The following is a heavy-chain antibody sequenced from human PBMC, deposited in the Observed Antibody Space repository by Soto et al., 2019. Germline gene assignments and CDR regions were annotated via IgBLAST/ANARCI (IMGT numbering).Heavy chain of an antibody. V-gene: IGHV4-38-2*01. D-gene: IGHD3-22*01. J-gene: IGHJ4*02. CDR3: ARHADSSSYYYTFDY. CDR1: RYSISSGYY. Sequence: NPSETLSLTCFVSRYSISSGYYGGWIRQPPGKGLEWIGSIFHGGTTYYNPSLKSRLTISVDTSKNQFSLTLSSVTAADTAVYYCARHADSSSYYYTFDYWGQGSLVTVSS. CDR2: IFHGGTT.